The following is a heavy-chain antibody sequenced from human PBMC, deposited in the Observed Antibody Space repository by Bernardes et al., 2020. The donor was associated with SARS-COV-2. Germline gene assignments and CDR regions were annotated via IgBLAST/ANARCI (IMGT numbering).Heavy chain of an antibody. CDR1: GFTFDDYG. D-gene: IGHD2-2*01. V-gene: IGHV3-20*04. CDR3: AREERWNQLLNYMDV. J-gene: IGHJ6*03. Sequence: GGSLRLSCAASGFTFDDYGMSWVRQAPGKGLEWVSGINWNGGSTGYADSVKGRFTISRDNAKNSLYLQMNSLRAEDTALYYCAREERWNQLLNYMDVWGKGTTVTVSS. CDR2: INWNGGST.